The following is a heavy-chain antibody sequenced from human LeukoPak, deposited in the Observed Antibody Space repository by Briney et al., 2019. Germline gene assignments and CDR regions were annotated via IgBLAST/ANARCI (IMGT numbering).Heavy chain of an antibody. V-gene: IGHV3-21*05. Sequence: PGGSLKLSCAASGFAFSDYSMNWVRQAPGKGLEWVPNIRGSGSGMGSGNYYAGSVKGRSTISRDNAKNSLYLQMNSLRAEDTAFYYCARDDNWGFDYWGQGALVTVSS. D-gene: IGHD7-27*01. CDR1: GFAFSDYS. J-gene: IGHJ4*02. CDR2: IRGSGSGM. CDR3: ARDDNWGFDY.